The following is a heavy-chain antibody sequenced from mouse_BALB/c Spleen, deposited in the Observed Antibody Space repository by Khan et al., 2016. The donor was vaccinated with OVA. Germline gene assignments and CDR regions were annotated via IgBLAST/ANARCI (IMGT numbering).Heavy chain of an antibody. CDR3: ARQPYYHYNIMDY. J-gene: IGHJ4*01. CDR2: IWSDGST. D-gene: IGHD2-10*01. Sequence: VQLKQSGPGLVAPSQSLSITCTISGFSLTNYGTHWVRQPPGKGLEWLVVIWSDGSTTYNSALKSRLTISKDNSKSQVFLKMNSLQTDDTAMYFCARQPYYHYNIMDYWGQGTSVTVSS. CDR1: GFSLTNYG. V-gene: IGHV2-6-1*01.